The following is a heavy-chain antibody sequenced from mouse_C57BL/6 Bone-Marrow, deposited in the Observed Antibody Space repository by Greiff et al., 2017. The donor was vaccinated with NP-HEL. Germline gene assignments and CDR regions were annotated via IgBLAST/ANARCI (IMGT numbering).Heavy chain of an antibody. CDR3: ARGGDLLPAY. Sequence: EVQLQESGPGLVKPSQSLSLTCSVTGYSITSGYYWNWIRQFPGNKLEWMGYISYDGSNNYNPSLKNRISITRDTSKNQFFLKLNSVTTEDTATYYCARGGDLLPAYWGQGTLVTVSA. CDR2: ISYDGSN. D-gene: IGHD1-1*01. J-gene: IGHJ3*01. CDR1: GYSITSGYY. V-gene: IGHV3-6*01.